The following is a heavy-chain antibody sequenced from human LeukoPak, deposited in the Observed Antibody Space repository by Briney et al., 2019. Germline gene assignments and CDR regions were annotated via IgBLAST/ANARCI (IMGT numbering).Heavy chain of an antibody. Sequence: SETLSLTCAVYGGSFSGYYWSWIRQPPGKGLEWIGEINHSGSTNYNPSLKSRVNISVDTSRVQFSLKLSSVTAAYTAVYYCARGGRFLEWFRPRDYYYYMDVWGNGTTVTVSS. CDR3: ARGGRFLEWFRPRDYYYYMDV. CDR1: GGSFSGYY. D-gene: IGHD3-3*01. J-gene: IGHJ6*03. CDR2: INHSGST. V-gene: IGHV4-34*01.